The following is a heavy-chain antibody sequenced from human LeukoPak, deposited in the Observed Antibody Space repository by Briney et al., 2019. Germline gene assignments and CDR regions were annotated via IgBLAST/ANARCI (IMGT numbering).Heavy chain of an antibody. D-gene: IGHD3-10*01. CDR3: AARLWFGELLYNY. CDR2: INPNSGGT. V-gene: IGHV1-2*02. J-gene: IGHJ4*02. Sequence: GASVKVSCKASGYTFTGYYMHWVRQAPGQGLEWMGWINPNSGGTNYAQKFQGRVTMTRDTSISTAYMELSRLRSDDTAVYYCAARLWFGELLYNYWGQGTLVTVSS. CDR1: GYTFTGYY.